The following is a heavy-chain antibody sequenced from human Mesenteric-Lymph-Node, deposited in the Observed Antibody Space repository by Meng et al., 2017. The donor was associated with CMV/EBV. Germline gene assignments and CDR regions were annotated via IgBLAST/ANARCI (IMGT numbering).Heavy chain of an antibody. CDR3: ARDRGLAGWFDP. CDR2: IYSGGIT. J-gene: IGHJ5*02. V-gene: IGHV3-66*02. Sequence: GESLKISCVASGFTFSSYAMGWVRQAPGKGLEWVSIIYSGGITYYADSVKGRFTISRDNSKNTLYLQMNSLRAEDTAVYYCARDRGLAGWFDPWGQGTLVTVSS. D-gene: IGHD3-10*01. CDR1: GFTFSSYA.